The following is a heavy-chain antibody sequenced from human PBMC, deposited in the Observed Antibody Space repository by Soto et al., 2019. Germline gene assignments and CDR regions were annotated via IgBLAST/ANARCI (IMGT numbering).Heavy chain of an antibody. J-gene: IGHJ4*02. CDR1: GFSLSNARMS. D-gene: IGHD3-10*01. CDR2: IFSNDAK. V-gene: IGHV2-26*01. Sequence: QVTLKESGPVLVKPTETLTLTCTVSGFSLSNARMSVSWIRQPPGKALKWLAHIFSNDAKSYSASLKSRLTISKDTSKSQVVLTMTNMEPVDTATYYCARIRGWGWLGPNDYWGQGNLVTVSS. CDR3: ARIRGWGWLGPNDY.